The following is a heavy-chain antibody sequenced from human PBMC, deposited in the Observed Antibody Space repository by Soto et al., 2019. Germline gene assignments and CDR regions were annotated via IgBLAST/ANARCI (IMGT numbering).Heavy chain of an antibody. J-gene: IGHJ4*02. Sequence: ASVKVSCKASHYTLANFYLHWVRQAPGRGLEWMGWINPDSGDTNYTQKFQGWVTMTRDTTISTAYMELIRLRSDDKEWYYCATSRNSITVAGETEYYFDYWGQGTPVTSPQ. CDR3: ATSRNSITVAGETEYYFDY. V-gene: IGHV1-2*04. CDR1: HYTLANFY. CDR2: INPDSGDT. D-gene: IGHD6-19*01.